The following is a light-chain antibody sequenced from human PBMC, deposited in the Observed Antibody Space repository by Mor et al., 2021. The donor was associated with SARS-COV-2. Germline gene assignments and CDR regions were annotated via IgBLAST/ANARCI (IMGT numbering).Light chain of an antibody. J-gene: IGKJ1*01. CDR3: QQYGSSPRT. Sequence: ICGYLAWYQQKPGQAPRLLIYGASSRATGIPDRFSGSGSGTDFTLTISRLEPEDFPVYYCQQYGSSPRTFGQGTKVEIK. V-gene: IGKV3-20*01. CDR2: GAS. CDR1: ICGY.